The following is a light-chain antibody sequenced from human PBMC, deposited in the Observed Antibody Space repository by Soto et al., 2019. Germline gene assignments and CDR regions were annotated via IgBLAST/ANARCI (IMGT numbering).Light chain of an antibody. CDR2: DDS. J-gene: IGKJ2*01. V-gene: IGKV1-5*01. CDR3: QQSDGH. CDR1: QSINTW. Sequence: DIQMTQSPSTVSASVGDRVTITCRASQSINTWLAWYQQKPGKAPRVLIYDDSSLQSGVPSRFSGSGSGTEFTLTISSLEPYYFATYYCQQSDGHFGQGTKLEIK.